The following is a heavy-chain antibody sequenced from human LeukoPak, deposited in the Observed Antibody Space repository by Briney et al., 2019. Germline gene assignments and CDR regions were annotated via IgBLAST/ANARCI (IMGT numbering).Heavy chain of an antibody. CDR1: GFTFSSYS. D-gene: IGHD4-17*01. Sequence: GGSPRLSCAASGFTFSSYSMNWVRQAPGKGLEWVSSISSSSSYIYYADSVKGRFTISRDNAKNSLYLQMNSLRAEDTAVYYCAREDDYGDYVYAFDIWGQGTMVTVSS. V-gene: IGHV3-21*01. CDR3: AREDDYGDYVYAFDI. J-gene: IGHJ3*02. CDR2: ISSSSSYI.